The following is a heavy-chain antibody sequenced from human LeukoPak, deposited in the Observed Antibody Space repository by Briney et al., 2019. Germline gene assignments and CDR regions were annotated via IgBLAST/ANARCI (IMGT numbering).Heavy chain of an antibody. J-gene: IGHJ4*02. CDR3: AREGGSPGGSGLDY. CDR2: IYYSGST. CDR1: GGSISSHY. Sequence: PSETLSLTCTVSGGSISSHYWSWIRQPPGKGLEWIGYIYYSGSTSYNPSLKSRVTISVDTSKNQFSLKLSSVTAADTAVYYCAREGGSPGGSGLDYWGQGTLVTVSS. D-gene: IGHD2-15*01. V-gene: IGHV4-59*11.